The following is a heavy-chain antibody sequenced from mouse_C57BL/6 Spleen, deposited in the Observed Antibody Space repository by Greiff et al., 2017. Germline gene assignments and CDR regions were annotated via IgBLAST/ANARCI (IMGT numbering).Heavy chain of an antibody. J-gene: IGHJ3*01. CDR1: GYSFTDYN. V-gene: IGHV1-39*01. Sequence: VKLQQSGPELVKPGASVKISCKASGYSFTDYNMNWVKKSNGKSLEWIGVINPNYGTNSYNQKFKGKATLTVDQSYSTAYMQLNSLTSEDSSVYYCAREAYYDYWFAYWGQGTLVTVSA. CDR2: INPNYGTN. D-gene: IGHD2-4*01. CDR3: AREAYYDYWFAY.